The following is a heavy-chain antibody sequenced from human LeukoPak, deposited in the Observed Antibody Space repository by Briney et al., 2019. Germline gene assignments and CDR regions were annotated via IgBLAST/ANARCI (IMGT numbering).Heavy chain of an antibody. CDR3: ARAGLGAFDI. CDR2: INWNGGSS. J-gene: IGHJ3*02. CDR1: GFTFDDYG. V-gene: IGHV3-20*04. Sequence: PGGSLKLSCAASGFTFDDYGMNWVRQAPGKGLEWVSGINWNGGSSGYADSVKGRFTISRDNAKNSLYLQMNSLRAEDTALYYCARAGLGAFDIWGQGTMVTVSS.